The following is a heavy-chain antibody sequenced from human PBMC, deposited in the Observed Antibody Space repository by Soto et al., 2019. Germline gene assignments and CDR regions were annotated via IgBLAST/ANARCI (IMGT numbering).Heavy chain of an antibody. CDR1: GFTFSSNA. J-gene: IGHJ5*02. V-gene: IGHV3-23*01. D-gene: IGHD3-16*01. CDR2: ISGSGGST. CDR3: AKVGVDDVDARWFDP. Sequence: EVQLLESGGGLVKRGGSLRLSCAASGFTFSSNAMSWVRQAPGKGLEWVSAISGSGGSTYYADSVKGRFTISRDNSKNTLYLRMNSLRADDTAVYYCAKVGVDDVDARWFDPWGQGTLVTAPS.